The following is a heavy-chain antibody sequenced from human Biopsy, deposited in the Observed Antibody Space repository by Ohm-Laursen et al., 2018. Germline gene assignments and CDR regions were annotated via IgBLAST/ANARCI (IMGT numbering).Heavy chain of an antibody. CDR3: ARDETGSSVFGPYYYGMDV. V-gene: IGHV1-46*01. CDR2: INPTGGTT. Sequence: ATVKISCKPSGYSFTKYYINWVRQAPGQGLEWMGIINPTGGTTSYAEKFQGRVTLTRDTSTGTVYLELNSLIYEDTALYYCARDETGSSVFGPYYYGMDVWGQGTTVTVSS. D-gene: IGHD3-9*01. CDR1: GYSFTKYY. J-gene: IGHJ6*02.